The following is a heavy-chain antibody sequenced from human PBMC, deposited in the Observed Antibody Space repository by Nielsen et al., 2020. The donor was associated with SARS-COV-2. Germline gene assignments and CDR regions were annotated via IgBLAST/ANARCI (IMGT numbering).Heavy chain of an antibody. Sequence: SLKISCAASGFTFDDYAMHWVRQAPGKGLEWVSGISWNSDSIGYADSVKGRFTISRDNAKNSLYLQMNSLRAEDTALYYCANGLNYWGQGTLVTVSS. CDR3: ANGLNY. CDR1: GFTFDDYA. J-gene: IGHJ4*02. V-gene: IGHV3-9*01. CDR2: ISWNSDSI.